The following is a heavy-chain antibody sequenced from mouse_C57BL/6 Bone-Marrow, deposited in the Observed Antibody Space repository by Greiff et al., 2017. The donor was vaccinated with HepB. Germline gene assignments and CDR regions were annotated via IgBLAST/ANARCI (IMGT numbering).Heavy chain of an antibody. V-gene: IGHV1-64*01. J-gene: IGHJ1*03. Sequence: QVQLQQSGAELVKPGASVKLSCTASGYTFTSYWMHWVKQRPGQGLEWIGMIHPNSGSTNYNEKFKSKATLTVDKSSSTAYMQLSSLTSEDSAVYYCARWGIYYYGSSYWYFDVWGTGTTVTVSS. CDR1: GYTFTSYW. CDR2: IHPNSGST. CDR3: ARWGIYYYGSSYWYFDV. D-gene: IGHD1-1*01.